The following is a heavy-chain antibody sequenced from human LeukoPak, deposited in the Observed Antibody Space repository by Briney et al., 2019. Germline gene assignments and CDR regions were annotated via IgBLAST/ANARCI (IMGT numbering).Heavy chain of an antibody. Sequence: PSETLSLTCTVSGGSISSGGYYWGWIRPHPGKGLEWIGYIYYSWSTYYTPSLKSRVTISAHTFKNQFSLNLSAVTAADTGVYYCARESSSCYYFGYWGQGTLVTVSS. CDR3: ARESSSCYYFGY. D-gene: IGHD6-13*01. CDR1: GGSISSGGYY. CDR2: IYYSWST. V-gene: IGHV4-31*03. J-gene: IGHJ4*02.